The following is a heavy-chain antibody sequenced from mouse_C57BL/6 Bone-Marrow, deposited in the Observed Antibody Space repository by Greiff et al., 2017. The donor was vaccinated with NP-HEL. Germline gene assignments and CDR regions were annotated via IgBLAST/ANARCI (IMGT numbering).Heavy chain of an antibody. CDR3: ARSNYADFDV. CDR1: GYTFTGYW. D-gene: IGHD1-1*02. Sequence: VQLQESGAELMKPGASVKLSCKATGYTFTGYWIEWVKQRPGHGLEWIGEILTGSGSTNYNEKFKGKATLTADTSSNTAYMQLSSLTTEDSAIYYCARSNYADFDVWGTGTTVTVSS. CDR2: ILTGSGST. V-gene: IGHV1-9*01. J-gene: IGHJ1*03.